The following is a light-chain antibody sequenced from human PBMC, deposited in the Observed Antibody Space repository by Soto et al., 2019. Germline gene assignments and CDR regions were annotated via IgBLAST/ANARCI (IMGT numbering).Light chain of an antibody. CDR1: SSNIGAGYD. CDR3: STYTSSSIVV. V-gene: IGLV1-40*01. Sequence: QAVVTQPPSVSGAPGQRITISCTGSSSNIGAGYDVHWYQQLPGAAPKLLIYEVTNRPSGVSDRFSGSRSGNTASLTLSGLQTQDEADYYCSTYTSSSIVVFGGGTKVTVL. J-gene: IGLJ2*01. CDR2: EVT.